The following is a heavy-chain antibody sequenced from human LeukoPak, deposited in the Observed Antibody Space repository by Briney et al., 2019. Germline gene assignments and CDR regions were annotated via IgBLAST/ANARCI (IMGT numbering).Heavy chain of an antibody. J-gene: IGHJ4*02. V-gene: IGHV1-2*02. CDR3: ARDENWGPDY. Sequence: ASVKVSCKASGYTFTGHYMHWVRQAPGQGLECMGWIHAGTGDTNYAQKFQGRFTMTRDTSINTLYMELNRLTSDDTAVYFCARDENWGPDYWGQGTLVTVSS. D-gene: IGHD7-27*01. CDR1: GYTFTGHY. CDR2: IHAGTGDT.